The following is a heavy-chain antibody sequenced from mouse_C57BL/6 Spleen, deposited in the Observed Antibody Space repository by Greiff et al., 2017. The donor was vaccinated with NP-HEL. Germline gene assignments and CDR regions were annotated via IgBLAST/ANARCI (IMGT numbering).Heavy chain of an antibody. V-gene: IGHV14-4*01. CDR2: IDPENGDT. CDR1: GFNIKDDY. Sequence: EVMLVESGAELVRPGASVKLSCTASGFNIKDDYMHWVKQRPEQGLEWIGWIDPENGDTEYASKFQGKATITADTSSNTAYLQLSSLTSEDTAVYYCTIGNDYAMDYWGQGTSVTVSS. J-gene: IGHJ4*01. D-gene: IGHD2-1*01. CDR3: TIGNDYAMDY.